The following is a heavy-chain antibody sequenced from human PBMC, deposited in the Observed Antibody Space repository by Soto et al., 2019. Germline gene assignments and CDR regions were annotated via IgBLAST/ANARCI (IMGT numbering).Heavy chain of an antibody. CDR2: IIPIFGTA. J-gene: IGHJ4*02. CDR3: ARDPVFYGADEHFDY. Sequence: QVQLVQSGAEVKKPGSSVKVSCKASGGTFSSYAISWVQQAPGQGLEWMGGIIPIFGTANYAQKFQGRVTITADESTSTAYMELSSLRSEDTAVYYCARDPVFYGADEHFDYWGQGTLVTVSS. CDR1: GGTFSSYA. D-gene: IGHD4-17*01. V-gene: IGHV1-69*01.